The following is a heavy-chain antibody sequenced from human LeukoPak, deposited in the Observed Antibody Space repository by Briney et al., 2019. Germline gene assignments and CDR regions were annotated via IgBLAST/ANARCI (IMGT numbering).Heavy chain of an antibody. CDR3: ARADCTNGVCYGDAFDT. Sequence: SETLSLTCTVSGGSISSYYWSWIRQPPGKGLEWIGYIYYSGSTNYNPSLKSRVTISVDTSKNQFSLKLSSVTAADTAVYYCARADCTNGVCYGDAFDTWGQGTMVTVSS. CDR1: GGSISSYY. CDR2: IYYSGST. V-gene: IGHV4-59*01. J-gene: IGHJ3*02. D-gene: IGHD2-8*01.